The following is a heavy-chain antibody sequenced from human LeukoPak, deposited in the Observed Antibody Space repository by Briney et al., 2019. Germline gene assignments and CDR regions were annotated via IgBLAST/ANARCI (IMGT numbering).Heavy chain of an antibody. Sequence: LSLTCAVYGGSFSGYYWSWIRQPPGKGLEWVAVIWYDGSNKYYADSVKGRFTISRDNSKNTLYLQMNSLRAEDTAVYYCARQMTPDAFDIWGQGTMVTVSS. V-gene: IGHV3-33*08. CDR2: IWYDGSNK. CDR1: GGSFSGYY. D-gene: IGHD2-15*01. CDR3: ARQMTPDAFDI. J-gene: IGHJ3*02.